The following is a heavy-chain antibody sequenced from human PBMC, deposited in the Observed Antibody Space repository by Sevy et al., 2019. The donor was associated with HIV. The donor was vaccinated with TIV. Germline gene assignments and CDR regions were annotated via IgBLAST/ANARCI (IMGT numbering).Heavy chain of an antibody. CDR1: GGSISSGGYY. D-gene: IGHD6-6*01. CDR2: IYYTGST. J-gene: IGHJ4*02. Sequence: SETLSLTCTVSGGSISSGGYYWSWIRQHPGKGLEWIGYIYYTGSTYYNPSLKSRVTISVDTSKNQFSLKLSSVTAAGTAVYYSARLDPLGEVGTSSFDYWGQGTLVTVSS. V-gene: IGHV4-31*03. CDR3: ARLDPLGEVGTSSFDY.